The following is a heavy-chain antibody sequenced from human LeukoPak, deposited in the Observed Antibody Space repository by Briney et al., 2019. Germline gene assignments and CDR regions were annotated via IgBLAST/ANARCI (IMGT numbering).Heavy chain of an antibody. V-gene: IGHV1-69*13. CDR1: GYTFTSYA. CDR2: IIPIFGTA. D-gene: IGHD6-19*01. J-gene: IGHJ4*02. Sequence: SVKVSCKASGYTFTSYAISWVRQAPGQGLEWMGGIIPIFGTANYAQKFQGRVTITADESTSTAYMELSSLRSEDTAVYYCAREGAVAGTFTDYWGQGTLVTVSS. CDR3: AREGAVAGTFTDY.